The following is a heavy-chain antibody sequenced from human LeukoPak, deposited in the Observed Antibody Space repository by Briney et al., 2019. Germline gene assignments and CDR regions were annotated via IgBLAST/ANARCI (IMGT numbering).Heavy chain of an antibody. CDR2: IRYDGSNK. CDR1: GFTFSSYG. Sequence: GGSLRLSCAASGFTFSSYGMHWVRQAPGKGLEWVAFIRYDGSNKYYADSVKGRFTISRDTSKNMLYLQMNSLRAEDTAVYYCAKDRYGSSGYWNHFDYWGQGTLVTVSS. CDR3: AKDRYGSSGYWNHFDY. D-gene: IGHD3-22*01. V-gene: IGHV3-30*02. J-gene: IGHJ4*02.